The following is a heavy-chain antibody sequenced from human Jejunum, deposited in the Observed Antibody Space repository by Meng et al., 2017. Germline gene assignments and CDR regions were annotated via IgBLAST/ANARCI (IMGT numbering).Heavy chain of an antibody. J-gene: IGHJ4*02. D-gene: IGHD3-10*02. CDR1: GFTFSSYA. V-gene: IGHV3-23*01. CDR3: AKDRPPLSQTKFGTSSDY. Sequence: GESLKISCAASGFTFSSYAMFWVRQAPGKGLEWVSAIGSSGDITYYADSVKGRFAVSRDNSKYTLYLQMNSLTAEDTAVYYCAKDRPPLSQTKFGTSSDYWGPGNLV. CDR2: IGSSGDIT.